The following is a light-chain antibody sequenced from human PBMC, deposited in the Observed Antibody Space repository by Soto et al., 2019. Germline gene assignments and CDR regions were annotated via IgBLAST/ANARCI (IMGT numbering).Light chain of an antibody. CDR3: QQYNNWVRT. CDR2: GAS. CDR1: QSVSSN. J-gene: IGKJ1*01. Sequence: EIVMTQSPATLYVSPGERATLSCRASQSVSSNLAWYQQKPGQAPRLLIYGASTRATGIPARFSGSGSGTEFTLTISSLQSEDFAVYYCQQYNNWVRTFGQGTKVEIK. V-gene: IGKV3-15*01.